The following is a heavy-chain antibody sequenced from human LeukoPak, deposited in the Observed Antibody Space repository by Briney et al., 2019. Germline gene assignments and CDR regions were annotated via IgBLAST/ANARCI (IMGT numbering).Heavy chain of an antibody. D-gene: IGHD5-18*01. CDR1: GFDFKRYA. CDR3: AKAYSTYSFGYPDAFDM. J-gene: IGHJ3*02. V-gene: IGHV3-30*02. Sequence: PGGSLRLSCSASGFDFKRYAMHWVRQAPGKGLEWVTFIRYDGSDKYYVDSVKGRFTASRDNFKSTLFLQMSSLRPEDTALYFCAKAYSTYSFGYPDAFDMWGHGTMVIVSS. CDR2: IRYDGSDK.